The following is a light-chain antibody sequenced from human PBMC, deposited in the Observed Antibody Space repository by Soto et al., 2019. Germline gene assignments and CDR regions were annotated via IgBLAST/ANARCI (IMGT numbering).Light chain of an antibody. Sequence: DIQMTQSPSSLSASVGDRVTITCRASQSISNYLAWYQQKPGKVPKLLIYAASTLQSGGPSRFSGSGSGTDFTLTISSLQPEDVATYYCQKYNSAPPWTFGQGTKVEIK. CDR3: QKYNSAPPWT. J-gene: IGKJ1*01. CDR2: AAS. CDR1: QSISNY. V-gene: IGKV1-27*01.